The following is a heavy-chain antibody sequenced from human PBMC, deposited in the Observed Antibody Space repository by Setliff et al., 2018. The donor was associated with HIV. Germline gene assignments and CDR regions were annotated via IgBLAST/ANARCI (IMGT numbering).Heavy chain of an antibody. Sequence: SETLSLTCSVSGGSISYYHWSWIWQPAGKGLEWIGRIYYTGFTDYNPSLKSRLTMSVDTSKNQFSLKLSSVTAADTAVYFCARSIYGSGSYPLDYWGQGILVTVSS. D-gene: IGHD3-10*01. CDR2: IYYTGFT. V-gene: IGHV4-4*07. CDR3: ARSIYGSGSYPLDY. J-gene: IGHJ4*02. CDR1: GGSISYYH.